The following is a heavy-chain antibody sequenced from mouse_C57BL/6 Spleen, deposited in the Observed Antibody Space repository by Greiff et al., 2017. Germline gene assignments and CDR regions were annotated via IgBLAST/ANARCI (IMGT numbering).Heavy chain of an antibody. CDR2: ISSGGSYT. V-gene: IGHV5-6*01. Sequence: VQLKESGGDLVKPGGSLKLSCAASGFTFSSYGMSWVRQTPDKRLEWVATISSGGSYTYYPDSVKGRFTISRDNAKKTLYLQMSSLKSEDTAMYYGARQSGGDWYFDVWGTGTTVTVSS. J-gene: IGHJ1*03. D-gene: IGHD1-3*01. CDR3: ARQSGGDWYFDV. CDR1: GFTFSSYG.